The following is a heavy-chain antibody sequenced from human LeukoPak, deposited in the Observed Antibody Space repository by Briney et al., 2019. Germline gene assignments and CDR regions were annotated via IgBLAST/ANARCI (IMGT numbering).Heavy chain of an antibody. CDR2: ISYDGNKE. Sequence: PGGSLRLSCAASGFSFSSYGMHWVRQAPGKGLEWVAFISYDGNKEHYADSVKGRFTISRDKSKNTLYLQVNSVTTEDTAVYYCAKSRGPIVELASMDYWGQGILVTVSS. D-gene: IGHD2-21*01. J-gene: IGHJ4*02. CDR3: AKSRGPIVELASMDY. V-gene: IGHV3-30*02. CDR1: GFSFSSYG.